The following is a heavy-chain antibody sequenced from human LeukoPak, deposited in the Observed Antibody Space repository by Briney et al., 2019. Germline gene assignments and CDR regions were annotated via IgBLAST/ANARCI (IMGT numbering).Heavy chain of an antibody. Sequence: LXLSXXXXGVTXXSYARHWVRQAPGKGLEWVAVISYDGSNKYYADSVKGRFTISRHNSKHTLYLQMNSLRAEDTAVYYCARDRQWLVYYYFDYWGQGTLVTVSS. V-gene: IGHV3-30-3*01. CDR3: ARDRQWLVYYYFDY. J-gene: IGHJ4*02. D-gene: IGHD6-19*01. CDR2: ISYDGSNK. CDR1: GVTXXSYA.